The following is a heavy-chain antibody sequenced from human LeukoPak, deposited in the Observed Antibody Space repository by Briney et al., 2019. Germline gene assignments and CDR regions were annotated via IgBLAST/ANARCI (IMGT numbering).Heavy chain of an antibody. V-gene: IGHV1-2*02. Sequence: GASVKVSCKASGYTFTGYYMHWVRQAPGQGLEWMGWINPNSGGTNYAQKFQGRVTMTRDTSISTAYMELSRLRSDDTAVYYCARGDTMVRGVQSVRFDPWGQGTLVTVSS. CDR3: ARGDTMVRGVQSVRFDP. CDR2: INPNSGGT. D-gene: IGHD3-10*01. CDR1: GYTFTGYY. J-gene: IGHJ5*02.